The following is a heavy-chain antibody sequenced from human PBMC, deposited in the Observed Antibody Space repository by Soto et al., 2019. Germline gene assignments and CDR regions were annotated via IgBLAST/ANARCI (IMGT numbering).Heavy chain of an antibody. D-gene: IGHD6-19*01. CDR1: GYSFTSYR. V-gene: IGHV5-51*01. J-gene: IGHJ5*02. CDR3: ARPFDTSGWYDH. Sequence: GESLKISCKGSGYSFTSYRIAWVRQMPGKGLECMGIIYPGDSDTRYSPSFEGQVTISADKSINTAYLQWSSLKASDSAVYYCARPFDTSGWYDHWGQGTLVTVSS. CDR2: IYPGDSDT.